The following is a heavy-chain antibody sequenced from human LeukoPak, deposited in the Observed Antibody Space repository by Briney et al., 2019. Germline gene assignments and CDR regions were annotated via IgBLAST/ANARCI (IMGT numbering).Heavy chain of an antibody. J-gene: IGHJ4*02. CDR2: IYYSGST. V-gene: IGHV4-34*01. D-gene: IGHD3-9*01. Sequence: PSETLSLTCAVYGGSFSGYYWSWIRQPPGKGLEWIGSIYYSGSTYYNPSLKSRVTISVDTSKNQFSLKLSSVTAADTAVYYCAVSFDWSAFDYWGQGTLVTVSS. CDR1: GGSFSGYY. CDR3: AVSFDWSAFDY.